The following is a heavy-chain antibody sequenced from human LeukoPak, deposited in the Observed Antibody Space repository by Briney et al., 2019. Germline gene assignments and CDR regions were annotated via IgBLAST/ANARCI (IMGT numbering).Heavy chain of an antibody. Sequence: GGSLRLSCAASGFTFDDYGMSWVRQAPGKGLEWVSGINWNGGSTGYADSVKGRFTISRDNAKNSLYLKMNSLRAEDTALYYCAREYDFWSGYPPRAMDVWGKGTTVTVSS. D-gene: IGHD3-3*01. V-gene: IGHV3-20*04. CDR3: AREYDFWSGYPPRAMDV. CDR1: GFTFDDYG. CDR2: INWNGGST. J-gene: IGHJ6*03.